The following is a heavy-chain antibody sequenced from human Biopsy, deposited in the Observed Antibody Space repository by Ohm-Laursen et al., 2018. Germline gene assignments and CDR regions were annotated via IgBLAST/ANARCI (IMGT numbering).Heavy chain of an antibody. V-gene: IGHV4-59*11. CDR3: ARGSNDFGGLYFPR. CDR2: ISYTGYT. D-gene: IGHD4-23*01. CDR1: GGSFTGHY. J-gene: IGHJ4*02. Sequence: GTLSLTYTVSGGSFTGHYWSWIRQPPGKGLEWIGHISYTGYTSYNASLKSRVTISVDTSRNHFSLRLSSLTAADTAVYYCARGSNDFGGLYFPRWGQGTLLIVSS.